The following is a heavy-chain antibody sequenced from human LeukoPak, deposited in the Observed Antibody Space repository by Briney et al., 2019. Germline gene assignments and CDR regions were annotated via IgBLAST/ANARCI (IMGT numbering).Heavy chain of an antibody. CDR1: GFTFTTYT. Sequence: GGSLRLSCAASGFTFTTYTMTWVRQAPEKGLEWVSTTDISGGSTNYADSVKDRFTISRDNSKNTLYLQMDSLRAEDTAVYFCARKTYSSGWPYYFDYWGQGTLVTVSS. J-gene: IGHJ4*02. V-gene: IGHV3-23*01. CDR2: TDISGGST. D-gene: IGHD6-19*01. CDR3: ARKTYSSGWPYYFDY.